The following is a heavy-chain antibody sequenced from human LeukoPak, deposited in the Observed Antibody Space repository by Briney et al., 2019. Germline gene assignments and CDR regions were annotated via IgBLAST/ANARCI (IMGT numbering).Heavy chain of an antibody. Sequence: GGSLRLSCATSEFTFSAYAMHWIRQAPGRGLEWVAFVRYGGNIKYYADSVKGRFTISRDNSKNTLYLQMNSLRPEDTAVYYCTKDLGTGYNIFDYWGQGTLVTVSS. J-gene: IGHJ4*02. D-gene: IGHD5-18*01. CDR3: TKDLGTGYNIFDY. CDR2: VRYGGNIK. CDR1: EFTFSAYA. V-gene: IGHV3-30*02.